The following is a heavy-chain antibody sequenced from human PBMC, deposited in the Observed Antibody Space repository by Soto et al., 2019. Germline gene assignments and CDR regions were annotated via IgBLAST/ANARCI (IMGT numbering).Heavy chain of an antibody. V-gene: IGHV3-30*18. CDR1: GFTFSSYG. J-gene: IGHJ6*02. Sequence: PGGSLRLSCAASGFTFSSYGMHWVRQAPGKGLEWVAVISYDGSNKYYADSVKGRFTISRDNSKNTLYLQMNSLRAEDTAVYYCAKGEGGPYYYGMDVWGQGTTVTVSS. CDR3: AKGEGGPYYYGMDV. CDR2: ISYDGSNK. D-gene: IGHD2-15*01.